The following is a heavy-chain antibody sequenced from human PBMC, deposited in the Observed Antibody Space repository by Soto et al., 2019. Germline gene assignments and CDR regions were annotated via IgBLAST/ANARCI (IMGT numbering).Heavy chain of an antibody. CDR2: IKSKTDGGNT. V-gene: IGHV3-15*01. CDR1: GFTFSNAW. CDR3: SNGFDY. D-gene: IGHD1-1*01. J-gene: IGHJ4*02. Sequence: GGSLRLSCAASGFTFSNAWMSWVRQAPGKGLEWVGRIKSKTDGGNTDYAAPVKGRFTISRDDSKNTLYLQMNSLKTEDTAVYYCSNGFDYWGQGTLVTVSS.